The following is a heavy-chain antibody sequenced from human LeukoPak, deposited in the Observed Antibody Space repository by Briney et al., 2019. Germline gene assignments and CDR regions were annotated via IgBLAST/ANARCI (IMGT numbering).Heavy chain of an antibody. V-gene: IGHV3-9*01. Sequence: GGSLRLSCAASGFTFDDYAMHWVRQAPGKGLEWVSGISWNSGSIGYADSVKGRFTISRDNAKNLLYLQMNSLRAEDTAVYFCARLSSWVFEIWGQGTMVTVSS. J-gene: IGHJ3*02. CDR3: ARLSSWVFEI. CDR2: ISWNSGSI. CDR1: GFTFDDYA. D-gene: IGHD2-21*02.